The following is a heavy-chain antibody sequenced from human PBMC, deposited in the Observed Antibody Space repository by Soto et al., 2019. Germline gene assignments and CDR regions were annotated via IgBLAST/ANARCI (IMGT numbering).Heavy chain of an antibody. D-gene: IGHD3-10*01. CDR2: IFSGGET. CDR3: ARGGSGYYYGRDV. CDR1: GFTVSNKY. J-gene: IGHJ6*02. Sequence: EVQLVETGGGLIQPGGSLRLSCAASGFTVSNKYMSWVRQAPGKGLEWISVIFSGGETYYADSVKGRFTISRDNSKNTLYLQMSSLRADDTAMYYCARGGSGYYYGRDVWGQGTTVTVSS. V-gene: IGHV3-53*02.